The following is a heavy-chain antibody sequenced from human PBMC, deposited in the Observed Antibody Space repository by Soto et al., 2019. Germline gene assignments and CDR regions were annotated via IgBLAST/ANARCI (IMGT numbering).Heavy chain of an antibody. D-gene: IGHD1-26*01. CDR3: ARKRGHSGSSDAFDL. J-gene: IGHJ3*01. Sequence: PGESLKISCKGSGYSFTSYWIGWVRRMPGKGLEWMGIIYPGDSDTRYSPSFQGQVTISADKSISTAYLQWSSLKASDTAMYYCARKRGHSGSSDAFDLWGQGTMVTVSS. CDR1: GYSFTSYW. V-gene: IGHV5-51*01. CDR2: IYPGDSDT.